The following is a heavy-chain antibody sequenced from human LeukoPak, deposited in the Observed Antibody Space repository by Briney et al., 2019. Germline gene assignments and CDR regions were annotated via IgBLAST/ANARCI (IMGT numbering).Heavy chain of an antibody. CDR1: DYTFTSYG. CDR2: ISAYNGNT. CDR3: ARGPAALLGYCSSTSCATLGY. J-gene: IGHJ4*02. Sequence: ASVKVSCKASDYTFTSYGISWVRQAPGQGLEWMGWISAYNGNTNYAQKLQGRVTMTTDTSTSTAYMELRSLRSDDTAVYYRARGPAALLGYCSSTSCATLGYWGQGTLVTVSS. D-gene: IGHD2-2*01. V-gene: IGHV1-18*01.